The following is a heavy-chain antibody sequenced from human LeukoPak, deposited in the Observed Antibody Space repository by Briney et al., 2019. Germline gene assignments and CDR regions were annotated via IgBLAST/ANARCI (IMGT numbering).Heavy chain of an antibody. CDR3: ARGGVAFDY. Sequence: PGGSLRLSCAVSGFIVSSNHMNWVRQAPGKGLEWVSVIYSGGYSGGGPFYADSVKGRFTTSSDSSKNTLFLQMNSLRAEDTAVYYCARGGVAFDYWGQGTLVTVSS. D-gene: IGHD3-3*01. CDR1: GFIVSSNH. J-gene: IGHJ4*02. CDR2: IYSGGYSGGGP. V-gene: IGHV3-66*01.